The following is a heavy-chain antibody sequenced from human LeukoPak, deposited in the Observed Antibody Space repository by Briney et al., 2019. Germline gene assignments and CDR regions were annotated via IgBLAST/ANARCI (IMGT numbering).Heavy chain of an antibody. CDR3: VFDSSGYLSRSLPPYFDS. D-gene: IGHD3-22*01. Sequence: GSSVKVSCEASGGTFSRYAISWVRQAPGQGLEWMGGIIPIFGTAKYAQKFQGRVTLTTDESTSTAYMELSSLRSEDTAVYYCVFDSSGYLSRSLPPYFDSWGQGTLVTVSS. CDR1: GGTFSRYA. CDR2: IIPIFGTA. J-gene: IGHJ4*02. V-gene: IGHV1-69*05.